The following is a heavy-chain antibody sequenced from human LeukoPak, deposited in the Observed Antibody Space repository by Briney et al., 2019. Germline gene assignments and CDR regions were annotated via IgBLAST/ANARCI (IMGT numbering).Heavy chain of an antibody. CDR2: IITSFGTT. V-gene: IGHV1-69*13. D-gene: IGHD3-10*01. CDR3: ARGAGLGSYYYYYDMDV. Sequence: SVTVSCTAAGGTFNNYAVSWVRQAPGQGLEWMGGIITSFGTTNYAQKFHGRVTITADESTSTAYMELSSLRSEDTAVYYCARGAGLGSYYYYYDMDVWGQGSTVTVSS. CDR1: GGTFNNYA. J-gene: IGHJ6*02.